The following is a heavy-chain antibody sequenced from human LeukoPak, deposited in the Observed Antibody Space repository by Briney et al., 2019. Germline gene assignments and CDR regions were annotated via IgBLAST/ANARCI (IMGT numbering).Heavy chain of an antibody. CDR2: ISSSSSTI. CDR3: ARDLHTSGSIALDS. Sequence: GGSLRLSCTASGFAFSPYSMNWVRQAPGKGLEWVSYISSSSSTIYYAGSVRGRFTISRDNAKNSLYLQMNSLRDEDTAVYYCARDLHTSGSIALDSWGQGILAIVSS. J-gene: IGHJ4*02. D-gene: IGHD3-22*01. V-gene: IGHV3-48*02. CDR1: GFAFSPYS.